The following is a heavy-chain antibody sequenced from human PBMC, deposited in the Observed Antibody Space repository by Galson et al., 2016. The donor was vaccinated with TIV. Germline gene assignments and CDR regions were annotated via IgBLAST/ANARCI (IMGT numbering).Heavy chain of an antibody. V-gene: IGHV4-31*02. D-gene: IGHD2-15*01. J-gene: IGHJ5*02. Sequence: HPGKGLEWIGDIFNTGGSSYNPSLKSRITISVDTSKKELSLKLSSVTAADTAVYYCARGVYCSSGDCYTPWFDPWGQGTLVIVSS. CDR2: IFNTGGS. CDR3: ARGVYCSSGDCYTPWFDP.